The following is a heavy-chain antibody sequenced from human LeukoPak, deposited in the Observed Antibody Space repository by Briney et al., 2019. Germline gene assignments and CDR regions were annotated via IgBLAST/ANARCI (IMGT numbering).Heavy chain of an antibody. CDR1: GGSISSYY. Sequence: NASETLSLTCTVSGGSISSYYWSWIRQPPGKGLEWIGYIYYSGSTNYNPSLKSRVTISVYTSKNQFSLKLSSVTPADVAVYYCARDLHYYDSSGLLEDIWGQGTMVTVSS. J-gene: IGHJ3*02. D-gene: IGHD3-22*01. V-gene: IGHV4-59*01. CDR3: ARDLHYYDSSGLLEDI. CDR2: IYYSGST.